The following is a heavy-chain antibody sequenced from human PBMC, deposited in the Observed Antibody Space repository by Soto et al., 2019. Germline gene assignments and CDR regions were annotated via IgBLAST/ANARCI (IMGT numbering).Heavy chain of an antibody. D-gene: IGHD6-6*01. V-gene: IGHV1-46*03. CDR1: GYTFTSYY. J-gene: IGHJ3*02. CDR3: AREARPAAFDI. Sequence: ASVKVSCEASGYTFTSYYMHWVRQAPGQGLEWMGIINPSGGSTSYAQKFQGRVTMTRDTSTSTVYMELSSLRSEDTAVYYCAREARPAAFDIWGQGTMVTVSS. CDR2: INPSGGST.